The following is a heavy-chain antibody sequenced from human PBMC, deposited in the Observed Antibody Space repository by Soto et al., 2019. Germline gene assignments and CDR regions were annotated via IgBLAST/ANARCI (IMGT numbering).Heavy chain of an antibody. Sequence: SETLSLTCTVSGGSISSGGYYWSWIRQHPGKGLEWIGYIYYSGSTYYNPSLKSRVTISVDTSKNQFSLKLSSVTAADTAVYYCAREASTVTTIGYYYYGMDVWGQGTTVTVSS. J-gene: IGHJ6*02. D-gene: IGHD4-17*01. CDR3: AREASTVTTIGYYYYGMDV. V-gene: IGHV4-31*03. CDR1: GGSISSGGYY. CDR2: IYYSGST.